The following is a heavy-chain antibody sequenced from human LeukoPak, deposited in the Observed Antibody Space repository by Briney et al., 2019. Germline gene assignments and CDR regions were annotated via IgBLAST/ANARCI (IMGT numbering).Heavy chain of an antibody. J-gene: IGHJ4*02. Sequence: PGGSLRLSCGASGFTVSSNYMSWVRQAPGKGLEWVSVIYSGGSTYYADSVKGRFTISRDNSKNTLYLQMNSLRAEDTAVYYCARMAYNSLDYWGQGTLVTVSP. CDR2: IYSGGST. D-gene: IGHD5-24*01. CDR3: ARMAYNSLDY. CDR1: GFTVSSNY. V-gene: IGHV3-66*02.